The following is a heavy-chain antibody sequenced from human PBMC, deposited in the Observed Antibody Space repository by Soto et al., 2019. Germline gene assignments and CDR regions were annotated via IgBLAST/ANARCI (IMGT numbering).Heavy chain of an antibody. CDR3: VKDPTPYYDDDRAGFDY. D-gene: IGHD3-22*01. V-gene: IGHV3-30*18. CDR1: GFTFSNYD. Sequence: QVQVVESGGGVVQPGRSLRLSCAASGFTFSNYDMHWVRQAPGKGLEWVAVISYDESNKYYADSVKGRFAISRDNSKNTVSLQMNSLRPEDTAVYYCVKDPTPYYDDDRAGFDYWGQGTLVAVSS. CDR2: ISYDESNK. J-gene: IGHJ4*02.